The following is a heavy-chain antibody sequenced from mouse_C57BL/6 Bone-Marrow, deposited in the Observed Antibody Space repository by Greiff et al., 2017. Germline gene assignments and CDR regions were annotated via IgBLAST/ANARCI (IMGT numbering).Heavy chain of an antibody. CDR2: ISDGGSYT. CDR3: ASLEGYYYGSTNDPYYFDY. CDR1: GFTFSSYA. V-gene: IGHV5-4*03. D-gene: IGHD1-1*01. Sequence: EVKLVESGGGLVKPGGSLKLSCAASGFTFSSYAMSWVRQTPEKRLEWVATISDGGSYTYYPDNVKGRFTISRDNAKNNLYLQMSHLKSEDTAMYYCASLEGYYYGSTNDPYYFDYWGQGTTLTVSS. J-gene: IGHJ2*01.